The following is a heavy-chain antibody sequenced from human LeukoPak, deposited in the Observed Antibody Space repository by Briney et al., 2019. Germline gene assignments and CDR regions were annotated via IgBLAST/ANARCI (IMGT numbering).Heavy chain of an antibody. CDR1: GGSFSGYY. Sequence: SETLSPTCAVYGGSFSGYYWSWIRQPPGKGLEWIGEINHSGSTNYNPSLKSRVTISVDTSKNQFSLKLSSVTAADTAVYYCARGPMTTVPTLDYWGQGTLVTVSS. V-gene: IGHV4-34*01. CDR2: INHSGST. J-gene: IGHJ4*02. CDR3: ARGPMTTVPTLDY. D-gene: IGHD4-17*01.